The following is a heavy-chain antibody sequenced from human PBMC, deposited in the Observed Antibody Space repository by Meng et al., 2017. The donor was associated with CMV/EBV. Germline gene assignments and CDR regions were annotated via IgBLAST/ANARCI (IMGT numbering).Heavy chain of an antibody. CDR3: ARQLQFGEYGMDV. J-gene: IGHJ6*02. D-gene: IGHD2-2*01. CDR2: IKSKTDGGTT. Sequence: GGSLRLSCAASGFTVSSNYMSWVRQAPGKGLEWVGRIKSKTDGGTTDYAAPVKGRFTISRDDSKNTLYLQMNSLKTEDTAVYYCARQLQFGEYGMDVWGQGTTVTVSS. CDR1: GFTVSSNY. V-gene: IGHV3-15*01.